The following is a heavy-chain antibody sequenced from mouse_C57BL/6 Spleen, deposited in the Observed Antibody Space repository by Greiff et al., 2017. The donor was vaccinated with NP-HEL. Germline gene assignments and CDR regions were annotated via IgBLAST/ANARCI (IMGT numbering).Heavy chain of an antibody. D-gene: IGHD2-5*01. CDR3: ARNLYSNYVFDY. CDR2: IHPNSGST. V-gene: IGHV1-64*01. Sequence: VQLQQPGAELVKPGASVKLSCKASGYTFTSYWMHWVKQRPGQGLEWIGMIHPNSGSTNYNEKFKSKATLTVDKSSSTAYMQLSSLTSEDSAVYYCARNLYSNYVFDYWGQGTTLTVSS. CDR1: GYTFTSYW. J-gene: IGHJ2*01.